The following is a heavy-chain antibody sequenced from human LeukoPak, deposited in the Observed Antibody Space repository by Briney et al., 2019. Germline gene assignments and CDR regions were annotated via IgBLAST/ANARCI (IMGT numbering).Heavy chain of an antibody. Sequence: PGESLKISCRGSGYGFTSYWIVWVRQMPGKGLEWMGVIYPGDSNSRYSPPFQGQVTISADNSISTAYLQWSSLKASDTAMYYCARRAHSGAIITLDYWGQGTLVTVSS. CDR2: IYPGDSNS. CDR1: GYGFTSYW. V-gene: IGHV5-51*01. J-gene: IGHJ4*02. CDR3: ARRAHSGAIITLDY. D-gene: IGHD5-24*01.